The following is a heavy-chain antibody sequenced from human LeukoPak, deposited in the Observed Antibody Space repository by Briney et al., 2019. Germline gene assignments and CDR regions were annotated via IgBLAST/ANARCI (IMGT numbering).Heavy chain of an antibody. D-gene: IGHD3-10*01. CDR3: ASSGSGVRVYFDY. CDR1: GGSLRSYY. CDR2: IYHSGST. Sequence: PSETLSLTCTVSGGSLRSYYWSWIRQPAGKGLEWIGRIYHSGSTNENPSLKSRVTMSVDTSKNQFSLRLSSVTAADTAVYYCASSGSGVRVYFDYWGQGTLVTVSS. J-gene: IGHJ4*02. V-gene: IGHV4-4*07.